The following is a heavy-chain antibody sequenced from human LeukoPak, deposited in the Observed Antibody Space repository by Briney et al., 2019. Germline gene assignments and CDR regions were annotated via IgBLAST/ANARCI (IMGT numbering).Heavy chain of an antibody. CDR1: GYTFTSYG. Sequence: ASVKVSCKASGYTFTSYGISWVRQAHGQGLEWMGWISAYNGNTNYAQKLQGRVTMTTDTSTSTAYMELRSLRSDDTAVYYCARDLIQGSGYSHDFDYWGQGTLVTVSS. J-gene: IGHJ4*02. V-gene: IGHV1-18*01. D-gene: IGHD3-22*01. CDR2: ISAYNGNT. CDR3: ARDLIQGSGYSHDFDY.